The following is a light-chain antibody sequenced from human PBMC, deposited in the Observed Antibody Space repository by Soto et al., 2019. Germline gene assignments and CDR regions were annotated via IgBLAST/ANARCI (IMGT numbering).Light chain of an antibody. CDR1: QSVGSY. CDR2: DAS. CDR3: QQRSL. V-gene: IGKV3-11*01. J-gene: IGKJ4*01. Sequence: IGLQPSPGTLSLPPGESAPLSCRASQSVGSYLAWYQHKPGQAPRLLISDASKRATGIPARFNGSGSGTDFTLTISSLEPEDFAVYYCQQRSLFGGGTKVDIK.